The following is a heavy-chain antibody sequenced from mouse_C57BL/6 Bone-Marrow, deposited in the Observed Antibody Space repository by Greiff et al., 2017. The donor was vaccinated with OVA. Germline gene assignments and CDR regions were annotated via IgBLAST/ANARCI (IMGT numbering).Heavy chain of an antibody. CDR2: IYPGDGDT. J-gene: IGHJ1*03. Sequence: QVQLQQSGPELVKPGASVKISCKASGYAFSSSWMNWVKQRPGKGLEWIGRIYPGDGDTNYNGKFKGKATLTADKSSSTAYMQLSSLTSEDSAVYFCARHRWYFDVWGTGTTVTVSS. V-gene: IGHV1-82*01. CDR3: ARHRWYFDV. CDR1: GYAFSSSW.